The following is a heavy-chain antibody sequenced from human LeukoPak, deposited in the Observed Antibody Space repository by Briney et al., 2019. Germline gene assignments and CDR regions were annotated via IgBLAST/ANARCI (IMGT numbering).Heavy chain of an antibody. CDR1: GYSISRGYH. CDR2: VHQSGST. J-gene: IGHJ4*02. CDR3: ARVNFNPDY. D-gene: IGHD1-14*01. V-gene: IGHV4-38-2*02. Sequence: PSETLSLTCTVSGYSISRGYHWGWVRQPPGKGLEWIGSVHQSGSTYYNPSLKSRLTISADTSKNQLSLKLDSVTAADTAVYYCARVNFNPDYWGQGTLVTVSS.